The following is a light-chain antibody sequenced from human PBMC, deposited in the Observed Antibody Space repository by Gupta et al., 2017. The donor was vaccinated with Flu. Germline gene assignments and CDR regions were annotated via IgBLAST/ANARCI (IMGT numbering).Light chain of an antibody. CDR2: GAS. CDR1: QSIRSSF. V-gene: IGKV3-20*01. J-gene: IGKJ1*01. Sequence: SQSIRSSFLNWYQQKPGQTPRRLIYGASSWATGIPDRFSGSGSGTDFTLTISRLEPEDFAVYYCQQASSSPWTFGQGTKVEVK. CDR3: QQASSSPWT.